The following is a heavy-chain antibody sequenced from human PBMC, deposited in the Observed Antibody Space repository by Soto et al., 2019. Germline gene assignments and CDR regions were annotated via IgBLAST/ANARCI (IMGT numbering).Heavy chain of an antibody. V-gene: IGHV1-18*01. J-gene: IGHJ5*02. D-gene: IGHD3-3*01. CDR2: ISAYNGNT. CDR3: ARVNDFWSGYYHNWFAP. Sequence: ASVKVSCKASGYTFTSYGISWVRQAPGQGLEWMGWISAYNGNTNYAQKLQGRVTMTTDTSTSTAYMELRSLRSDDTAVYYCARVNDFWSGYYHNWFAPWGQGTLVTVSS. CDR1: GYTFTSYG.